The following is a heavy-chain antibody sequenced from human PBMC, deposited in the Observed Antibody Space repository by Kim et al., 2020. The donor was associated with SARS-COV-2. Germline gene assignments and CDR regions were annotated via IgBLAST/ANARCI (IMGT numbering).Heavy chain of an antibody. J-gene: IGHJ4*02. CDR3: ARVYDSSGYYYRTLNYYFDY. V-gene: IGHV4-34*01. Sequence: SETLSLTCAVYGGSFSGYYWSWIRQPPGKGLEWIGEINHSGSTNYNPSLKSRVTISVDTSKNQFSLKLSSVTAADTAVYYCARVYDSSGYYYRTLNYYFDYWGQGTLVTVSS. CDR2: INHSGST. D-gene: IGHD3-22*01. CDR1: GGSFSGYY.